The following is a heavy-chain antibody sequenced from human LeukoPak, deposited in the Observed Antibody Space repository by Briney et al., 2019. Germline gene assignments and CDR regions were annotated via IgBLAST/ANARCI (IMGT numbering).Heavy chain of an antibody. J-gene: IGHJ5*02. V-gene: IGHV3-30*04. CDR3: ASRYVSNCYVFGA. CDR2: LSYDGTKK. Sequence: GRSLRLSCAASGVTFNNYPMHWVRQAPGKGLEWVALLSYDGTKKYYADSLKGRFTIFRDNSRNTLFLQMSSLRPDDTALYYCASRYVSNCYVFGAWGQGTLDTVSS. CDR1: GVTFNNYP. D-gene: IGHD3-16*01.